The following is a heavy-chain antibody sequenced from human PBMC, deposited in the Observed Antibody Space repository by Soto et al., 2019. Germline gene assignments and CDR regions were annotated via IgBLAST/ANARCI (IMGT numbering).Heavy chain of an antibody. CDR1: GFTFSTYG. CDR3: AKERYSSRSPDFDY. Sequence: QVQLVESGGGVVQPGRSLRLSCAASGFTFSTYGMHWVRQAPGKGLEWVAVISYDGTNKYYADSVKGRFTISRDNSKNTLNLQTNSLRAEDTAVYYCAKERYSSRSPDFDYWGQGTLVTVSS. J-gene: IGHJ4*02. V-gene: IGHV3-30*18. CDR2: ISYDGTNK. D-gene: IGHD6-13*01.